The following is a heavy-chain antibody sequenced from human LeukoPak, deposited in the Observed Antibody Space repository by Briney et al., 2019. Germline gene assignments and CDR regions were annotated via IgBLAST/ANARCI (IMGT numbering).Heavy chain of an antibody. Sequence: SPLKVSCKAHGGTFSRYTISWVRQAPGHGLEWGGRFTPLLGIAHYVHKFPGGVTITGDNSTSTAYMTRSSLRSEDTAVYDCARDMGDTAMVTDYYYDGMDVWGQGTTVTVSS. CDR3: ARDMGDTAMVTDYYYDGMDV. CDR2: FTPLLGIA. D-gene: IGHD5-18*01. V-gene: IGHV1-69*04. J-gene: IGHJ6*02. CDR1: GGTFSRYT.